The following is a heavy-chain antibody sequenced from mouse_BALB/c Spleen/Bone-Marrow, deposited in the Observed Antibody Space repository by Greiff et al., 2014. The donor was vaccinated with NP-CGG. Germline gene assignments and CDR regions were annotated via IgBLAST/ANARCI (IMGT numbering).Heavy chain of an antibody. CDR1: GYTFTSYW. CDR2: IFPGTGTT. Sequence: VQVVESGAELVKPGASVKLSCKTSGYTFTSYWIQWVKQRPGQGLGWIGEIFPGTGTTYYNEKFKGKATLTIDTSSSTAYMQLSSXXXXDSAVYFCAREGSRLRGYFDVWGAGTTVTVSS. CDR3: AREGSRLRGYFDV. J-gene: IGHJ1*01. V-gene: IGHV1S132*01. D-gene: IGHD1-1*01.